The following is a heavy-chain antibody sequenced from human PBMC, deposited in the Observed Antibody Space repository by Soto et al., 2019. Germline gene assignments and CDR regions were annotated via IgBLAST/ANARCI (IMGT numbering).Heavy chain of an antibody. CDR3: AAASSIVGATGDY. D-gene: IGHD1-26*01. Sequence: AASVKVSCKASGFTFTSSAVQWVRQARGQRLEWIGWIVVGSGNTNYAQKFQERVTITRDMSTSTAYMELSSLRSEDTAVYYCAAASSIVGATGDYWGQGTLVTVSS. V-gene: IGHV1-58*01. CDR1: GFTFTSSA. CDR2: IVVGSGNT. J-gene: IGHJ4*02.